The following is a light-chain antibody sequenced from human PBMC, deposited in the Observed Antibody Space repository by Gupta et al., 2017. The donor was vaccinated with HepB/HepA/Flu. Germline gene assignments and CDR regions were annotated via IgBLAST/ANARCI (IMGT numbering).Light chain of an antibody. J-gene: IGKJ1*01. CDR3: QRYDSYRT. CDR2: RAS. V-gene: IGKV1-5*03. Sequence: SVGDRVTITCRASQNINDWLAWYQQKPGEAPKVLIYRASSLESGVPSRFAGSGSGTEFSLTISSLQPDDAATYYCQRYDSYRTFGQGTKVEIK. CDR1: QNINDW.